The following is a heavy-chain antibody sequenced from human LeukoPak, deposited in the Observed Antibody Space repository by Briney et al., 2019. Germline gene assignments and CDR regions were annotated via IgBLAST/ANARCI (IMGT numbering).Heavy chain of an antibody. V-gene: IGHV5-51*01. CDR1: GYRFSNYW. J-gene: IGHJ3*02. Sequence: GESLKISCKGSGYRFSNYWIGWVRQMPGKGLEWMGIIYPGDSESRYSPSFQGQVTISADKSISTAYLQWSSLKASDTAMYYCARNYGGEKGGAFDIWGQGTMVAVSS. D-gene: IGHD4-23*01. CDR2: IYPGDSES. CDR3: ARNYGGEKGGAFDI.